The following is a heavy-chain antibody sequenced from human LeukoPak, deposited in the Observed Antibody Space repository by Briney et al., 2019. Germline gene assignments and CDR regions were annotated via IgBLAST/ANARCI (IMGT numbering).Heavy chain of an antibody. CDR1: GGSFSGYY. CDR3: ARRSTTVTLFYYYMDV. CDR2: INHSGST. D-gene: IGHD4-11*01. J-gene: IGHJ6*03. V-gene: IGHV4-34*01. Sequence: PSETLSLTCAVYGGSFSGYYWSWIRQPPGKGLEWIGEINHSGSTNYNPSLKSRVTISVDTSKNQFSLKLSSVTAADTAVYYCARRSTTVTLFYYYMDVWGKGTTVTVSS.